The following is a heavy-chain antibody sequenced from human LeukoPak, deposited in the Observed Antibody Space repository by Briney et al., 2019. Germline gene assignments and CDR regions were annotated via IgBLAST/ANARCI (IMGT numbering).Heavy chain of an antibody. V-gene: IGHV3-30*04. CDR2: ISYDGSNK. CDR3: ARDPSGSWNDVGTFDS. Sequence: GGSLRLSCAASGFTFSSYAMHWVRQAPGKGLEWVAVISYDGSNKYYADSVKGRFTISRDNSKNTVYLQMTSLRAEDTALYYCARDPSGSWNDVGTFDSWGQGTLVSVSS. CDR1: GFTFSSYA. D-gene: IGHD1-1*01. J-gene: IGHJ4*02.